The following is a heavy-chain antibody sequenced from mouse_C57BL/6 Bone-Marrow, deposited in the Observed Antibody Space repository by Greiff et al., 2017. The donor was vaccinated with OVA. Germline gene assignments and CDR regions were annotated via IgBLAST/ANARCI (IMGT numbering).Heavy chain of an antibody. Sequence: VQLQQPGAELVRPGSSVKLSCKASGYTFTSYWMHWVKQRPIQGLEWIGNIDPSDSETHYNQKFKDKATLTVDKSSSTAYMQLSSLTSEDSAVYYCARKGSYAMDYWGQGTSVTFSS. CDR1: GYTFTSYW. CDR3: ARKGSYAMDY. J-gene: IGHJ4*01. CDR2: IDPSDSET. D-gene: IGHD1-1*01. V-gene: IGHV1-52*01.